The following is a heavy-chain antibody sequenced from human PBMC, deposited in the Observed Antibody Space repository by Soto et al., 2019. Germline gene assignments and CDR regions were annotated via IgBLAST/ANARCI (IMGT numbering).Heavy chain of an antibody. D-gene: IGHD6-19*01. CDR3: AKDPSGWSHTNIDY. CDR2: ISGSGGST. J-gene: IGHJ4*02. V-gene: IGHV3-23*01. CDR1: GFIFSSYA. Sequence: GGSLRLSCAASGFIFSSYAMSWVRQAPGKGLEWVSAISGSGGSTYYADSVKGRFTISRDNSKNTLYLQMNSLRAEDTAVYYCAKDPSGWSHTNIDYWGQGTLVTVSS.